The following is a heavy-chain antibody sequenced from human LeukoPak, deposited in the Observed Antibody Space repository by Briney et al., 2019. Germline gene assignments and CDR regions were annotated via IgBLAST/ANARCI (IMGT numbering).Heavy chain of an antibody. J-gene: IGHJ4*02. V-gene: IGHV3-30*12. CDR2: VSAHGLDK. CDR3: ARNIPVTRWGY. D-gene: IGHD2-21*01. CDR1: GFTFSDYG. Sequence: PGGSLRLSCVASGFTFSDYGLHWVRQAPGKGLEWLAVVSAHGLDKFYASSVRGRFTISRDNSKNTVYLQMNSLRAEDTAVYYCARNIPVTRWGYWGQGTLGTVSS.